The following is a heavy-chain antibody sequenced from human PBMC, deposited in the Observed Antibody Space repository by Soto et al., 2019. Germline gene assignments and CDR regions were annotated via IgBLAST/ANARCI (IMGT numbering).Heavy chain of an antibody. D-gene: IGHD3-10*01. CDR3: ASTYGSGSTGGMDV. Sequence: SETLSLTCTVSGGSISSGGYYWSWIRQHPGKGLEWIGYIYYSGSTYYNPSLKSRVTISVDTSKNQFSLKLSSVTAADTAVYYCASTYGSGSTGGMDVWGQGTTVTVSS. CDR1: GGSISSGGYY. J-gene: IGHJ6*02. V-gene: IGHV4-31*03. CDR2: IYYSGST.